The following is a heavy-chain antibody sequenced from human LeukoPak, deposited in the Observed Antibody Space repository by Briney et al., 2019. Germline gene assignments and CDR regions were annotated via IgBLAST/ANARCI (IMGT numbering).Heavy chain of an antibody. J-gene: IGHJ5*02. CDR1: GYTFTSYY. CDR2: MNHNSGNT. CDR3: ARGGLRYFDWLFSWFDR. V-gene: IGHV1-8*01. Sequence: ASVTLSCTASGYTFTSYYINWVRQPPGQGLEWMGGMNHNSGNTGYAQKFQGRVTMTRNTSISTAYMELSSLRSEDTAVYYCARGGLRYFDWLFSWFDRWGQGTLVTVSS. D-gene: IGHD3-9*01.